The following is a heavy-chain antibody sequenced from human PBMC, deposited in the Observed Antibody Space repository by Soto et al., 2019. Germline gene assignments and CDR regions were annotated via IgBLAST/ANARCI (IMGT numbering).Heavy chain of an antibody. CDR2: IYHSGST. V-gene: IGHV4-30-2*01. J-gene: IGHJ6*02. CDR3: ARVPDV. CDR1: GGSISSGGYS. Sequence: PSEMLSLTCAVSGGSISSGGYSWSWIRQPPGKGLEWIGYIYHSGSTYYNPSLKSRVTISVDRSKNQFSLKLSSVTAADTAVYYCARVPDVWGQGTTVTVSS.